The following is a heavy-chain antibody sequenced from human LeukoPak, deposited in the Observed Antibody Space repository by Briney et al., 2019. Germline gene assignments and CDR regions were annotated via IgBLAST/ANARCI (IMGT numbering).Heavy chain of an antibody. CDR3: AKDGKGGTYYDFWSGPRGGFDP. Sequence: PGGSLRLSCAVSGFTFSDYSMSWVRQAPGKGLEWVSAISGSGGSTYYADSVKGRFTISRDNSKNTLYLQMNSLRAEDTAVYYCAKDGKGGTYYDFWSGPRGGFDPWGQGTLVTVSS. J-gene: IGHJ5*02. V-gene: IGHV3-23*01. CDR2: ISGSGGST. D-gene: IGHD3-3*01. CDR1: GFTFSDYS.